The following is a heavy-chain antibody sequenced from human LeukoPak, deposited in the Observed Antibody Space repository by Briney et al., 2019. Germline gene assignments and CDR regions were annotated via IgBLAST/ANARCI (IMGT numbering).Heavy chain of an antibody. CDR3: ARGTGLLLWFGELFSAFDI. CDR2: ISYDGSNK. J-gene: IGHJ3*02. CDR1: GFTFSSYA. V-gene: IGHV3-30*04. D-gene: IGHD3-10*01. Sequence: GGSLRLSCAASGFTFSSYAMHWVRQAPGKGREWVAVISYDGSNKYYADSVKGRFTISRDNSKNTLYLQMNSLRAEDTAVYYCARGTGLLLWFGELFSAFDIWGQGTMVTVSS.